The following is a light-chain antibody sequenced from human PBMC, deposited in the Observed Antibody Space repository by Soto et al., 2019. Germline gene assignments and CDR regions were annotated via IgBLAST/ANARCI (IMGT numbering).Light chain of an antibody. CDR3: SSYTSSSTHYV. Sequence: QSALTQPASVSGSPGQSITISCTGTSSDVGGYHYVSWYQQHPGKAPKLMISDVSNRPSGVYNRFSGSKSGNTASLTIYGLQAEDEADYYCSSYTSSSTHYVFGTGTKVTVL. CDR1: SSDVGGYHY. J-gene: IGLJ1*01. CDR2: DVS. V-gene: IGLV2-14*01.